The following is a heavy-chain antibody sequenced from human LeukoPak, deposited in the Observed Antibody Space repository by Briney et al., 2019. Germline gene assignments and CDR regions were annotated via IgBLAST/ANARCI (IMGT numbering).Heavy chain of an antibody. J-gene: IGHJ4*02. D-gene: IGHD5-18*01. CDR2: ISYDGSRK. Sequence: PGGSLRLSCATSGFTFSNFAMHWVRLAPGKGLHWVSFISYDGSRKYYADSVKGRFTISRDSSHSTVYLDMNSLGPEDTAVYFCARDHSYGYAYSFDFWGRGSLVTVSS. CDR1: GFTFSNFA. V-gene: IGHV3-30*02. CDR3: ARDHSYGYAYSFDF.